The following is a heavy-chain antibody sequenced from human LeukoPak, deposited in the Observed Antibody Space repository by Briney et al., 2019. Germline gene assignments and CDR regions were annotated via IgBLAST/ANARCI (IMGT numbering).Heavy chain of an antibody. V-gene: IGHV3-74*01. J-gene: IGHJ3*02. Sequence: GGSLRLSCAASGFTFSSYWMHWVRQVPGKGLVWVSRISTDGSSTNSADSVKGRLTISRDNAKNTLYLQMNSLRAEDTAVYYCVREYSSSSGRAFDMWGQGTMVTVPP. CDR1: GFTFSSYW. CDR3: VREYSSSSGRAFDM. CDR2: ISTDGSST. D-gene: IGHD6-6*01.